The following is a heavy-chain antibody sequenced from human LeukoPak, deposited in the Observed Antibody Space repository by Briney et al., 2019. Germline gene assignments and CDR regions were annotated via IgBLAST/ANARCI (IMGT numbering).Heavy chain of an antibody. CDR2: IYHSGST. J-gene: IGHJ4*02. V-gene: IGHV4-4*02. CDR3: ARGNYDDSYAYGGDFDS. CDR1: GGSISNTNW. Sequence: SGTLSLTCAVSGGSISNTNWWWSWVRQPPGKGLEWIGEIYHSGSTNYNPSLKSRVTISVDKSKNQFSLKLTSVTAADTAVYYCARGNYDDSYAYGGDFDSWGQGTLVTVSS. D-gene: IGHD3-16*01.